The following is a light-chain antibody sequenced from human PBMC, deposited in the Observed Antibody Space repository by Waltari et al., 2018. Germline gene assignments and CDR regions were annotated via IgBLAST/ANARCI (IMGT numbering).Light chain of an antibody. V-gene: IGKV1-39*01. CDR3: QQSYSTPT. CDR1: QSIISY. J-gene: IGKJ1*01. Sequence: DIQMTPSPSSLSASVGDRVTITCRASQSIISYLNWYQQKPGKAPKLLIYAASSLQSGVPSRFSGSGSGTDFTLTISSLQPEDFATYYCQQSYSTPTFGQGTKVEIK. CDR2: AAS.